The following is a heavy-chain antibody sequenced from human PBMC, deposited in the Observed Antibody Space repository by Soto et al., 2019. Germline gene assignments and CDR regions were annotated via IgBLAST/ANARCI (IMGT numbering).Heavy chain of an antibody. J-gene: IGHJ5*02. Sequence: QVQLVQSGAEVKKPGSSVKVACKASGGTFSSYAVSWVRQSPGQGLEWMGRIIPVFGTTNYAQKLQGRVTLTTDKSTSTDYLELSSLSSEVTAVYYCATDPIVVVPGADSNGFDPWGQGTLVIVSS. CDR3: ATDPIVVVPGADSNGFDP. D-gene: IGHD2-2*01. V-gene: IGHV1-69*06. CDR2: IIPVFGTT. CDR1: GGTFSSYA.